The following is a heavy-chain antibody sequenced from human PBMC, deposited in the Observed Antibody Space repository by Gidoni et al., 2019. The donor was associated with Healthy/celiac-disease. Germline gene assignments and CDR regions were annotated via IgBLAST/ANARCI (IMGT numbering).Heavy chain of an antibody. V-gene: IGHV3-49*05. CDR3: TREKIAVAGKGEYFQH. D-gene: IGHD6-19*01. CDR2: IRSKAYGGTT. Sequence: EVQLVGSGGGLVRPGRSLRLSCTASGFTFGDEALGWFRQAPGKGLEWVGFIRSKAYGGTTEYAASVKGRFTISRDDSKSIAYLQMNSLKTEDTAVYYCTREKIAVAGKGEYFQHWGQGTLVTVSS. J-gene: IGHJ1*01. CDR1: GFTFGDEA.